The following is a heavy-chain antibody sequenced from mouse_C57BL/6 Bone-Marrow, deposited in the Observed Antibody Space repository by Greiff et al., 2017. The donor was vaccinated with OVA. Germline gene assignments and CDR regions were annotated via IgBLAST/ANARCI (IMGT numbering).Heavy chain of an antibody. D-gene: IGHD1-1*01. V-gene: IGHV1-26*01. CDR3: AREADYYGSSQFAY. CDR2: INPNNGGT. Sequence: VQLQQSGPELVKPGASVKISCKASGYTFTDYYMNWVKQSHGKSLEWIGDINPNNGGTSYNQKFKGKATLTVDKSSSTAYMELRSLTSEDSAVYYCAREADYYGSSQFAYWGQGTLVTVSA. CDR1: GYTFTDYY. J-gene: IGHJ3*01.